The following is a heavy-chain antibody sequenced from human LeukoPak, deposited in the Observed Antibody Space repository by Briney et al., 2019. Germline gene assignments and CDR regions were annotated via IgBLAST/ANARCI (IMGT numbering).Heavy chain of an antibody. CDR2: IWYDGSNK. Sequence: GGSLRLSCAASGFTFSNYGIQWVRQAPGKGLEWVAIIWYDGSNKYYADSVKGRFTISRDNSKNTLYLQMNSLRAEDMAVYYCAREEWYYFDYWGQGTLVTVSS. CDR3: AREEWYYFDY. J-gene: IGHJ4*02. D-gene: IGHD3-3*01. V-gene: IGHV3-30*02. CDR1: GFTFSNYG.